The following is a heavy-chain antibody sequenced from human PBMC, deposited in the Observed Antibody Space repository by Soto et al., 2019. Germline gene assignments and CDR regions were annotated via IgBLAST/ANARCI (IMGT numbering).Heavy chain of an antibody. J-gene: IGHJ4*02. CDR3: ATEASISRGPNPFAY. CDR2: INPYNGAT. D-gene: IGHD3-3*01. V-gene: IGHV1-2*02. CDR1: GYTFTDYH. Sequence: ASVKVSCKASGYTFTDYHLHWVRQAPGHGLEWMGWINPYNGATNSAQKFHDRVTLTRDTSSGTAYIELSSLRADDTAIYYCATEASISRGPNPFAYWGQGTLVTVSS.